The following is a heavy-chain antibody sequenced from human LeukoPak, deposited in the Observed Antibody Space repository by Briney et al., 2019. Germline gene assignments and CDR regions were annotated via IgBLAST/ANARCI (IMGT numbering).Heavy chain of an antibody. CDR3: AREHFDFDY. CDR1: VFTFSDYA. Sequence: GGSLRLSCEASVFTFSDYAMTWVRQAPGKGLEWVSEITGSGISTYYADSVKGRFTISRDNSKDTLYLQMNSLRAEDTAVYYCAREHFDFDYWGQGTLVTVSS. J-gene: IGHJ4*02. V-gene: IGHV3-23*01. D-gene: IGHD2/OR15-2a*01. CDR2: ITGSGIST.